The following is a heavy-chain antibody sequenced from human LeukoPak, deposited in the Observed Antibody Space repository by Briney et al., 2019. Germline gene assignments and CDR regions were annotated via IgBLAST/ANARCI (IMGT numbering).Heavy chain of an antibody. Sequence: SQTLSLTCTVSGGSINSGDYYWSWIRQPPGKGLEWIGYIYYSGSTYYNPSLKSRVTISVDTSKNQFSLKLSSVTAANTAVYLEASTHGTYYFGPGSYPNWFDPWGQGTLVTVSS. CDR1: GGSINSGDYY. CDR3: ASTHGTYYFGPGSYPNWFDP. J-gene: IGHJ5*02. D-gene: IGHD3-10*01. CDR2: IYYSGST. V-gene: IGHV4-30-4*01.